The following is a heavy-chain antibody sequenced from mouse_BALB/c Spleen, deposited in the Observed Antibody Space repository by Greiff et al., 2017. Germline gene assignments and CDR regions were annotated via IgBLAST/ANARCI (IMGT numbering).Heavy chain of an antibody. V-gene: IGHV3-2*02. J-gene: IGHJ4*01. CDR3: ARGWLRRKMDY. Sequence: EVQRVESGPGLVKPSQSLSLTCTVTGYSITSDYAWNWIRQFPGNKLEWMGYISYSGSTSYNPSLKSRISITRDTSKNQFFLQLNSVTTEDTATYYCARGWLRRKMDYWGQGTSVTVSS. CDR2: ISYSGST. CDR1: GYSITSDYA. D-gene: IGHD2-2*01.